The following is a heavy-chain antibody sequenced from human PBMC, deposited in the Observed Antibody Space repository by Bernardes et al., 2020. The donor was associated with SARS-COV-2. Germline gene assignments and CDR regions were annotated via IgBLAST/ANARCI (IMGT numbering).Heavy chain of an antibody. CDR2: TRNKANRYTT. Sequence: GGSLRLFCAASGFTLSDYYIDWVRQAPGKGLEWVGRTRNKANRYTTSYAASVKGRFTLSRDDSENSVYLQMNSLKTEDTAVYYCSRPLRKVPENNGMDVWGQGTTVTVSS. J-gene: IGHJ6*02. CDR1: GFTLSDYY. CDR3: SRPLRKVPENNGMDV. V-gene: IGHV3-72*01.